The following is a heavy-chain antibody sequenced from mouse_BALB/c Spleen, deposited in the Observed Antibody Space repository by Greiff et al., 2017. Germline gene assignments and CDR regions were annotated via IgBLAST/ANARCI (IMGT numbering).Heavy chain of an antibody. CDR3: ARGELLPMDY. CDR1: GFTFSDYY. CDR2: ISDGGSYT. D-gene: IGHD2-12*01. J-gene: IGHJ4*01. Sequence: DVQLQESGGGLVKPGGSLKLSCAASGFTFSDYYMYWVRQTPEKRLEWVATISDGGSYTYYPDSVKGRFTISRDNAKNNLYLQMSSLKSEDTAMYYCARGELLPMDYWGQGTSVTVSS. V-gene: IGHV5-4*02.